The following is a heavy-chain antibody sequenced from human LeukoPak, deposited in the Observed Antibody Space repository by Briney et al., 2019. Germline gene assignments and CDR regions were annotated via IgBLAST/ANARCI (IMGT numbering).Heavy chain of an antibody. CDR1: GGSFSGYY. V-gene: IGHV4-34*01. Sequence: PSETLSLTCAVYGGSFSGYYWSWIRQPPGKGLEWIGEINHSGSTNYNPSLKSRVTISVDTSKNQFSLRLSSVTAADTAVYYCARVAWNDRQVDYWGQGTLVTVSS. D-gene: IGHD1-1*01. CDR3: ARVAWNDRQVDY. J-gene: IGHJ4*02. CDR2: INHSGST.